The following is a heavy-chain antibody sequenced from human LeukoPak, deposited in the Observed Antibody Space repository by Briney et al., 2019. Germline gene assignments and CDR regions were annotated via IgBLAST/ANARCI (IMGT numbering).Heavy chain of an antibody. Sequence: GVSLRLSCAASGFTFSSYWMHWVRQTPGKGLVWVSRINIDGSSTYYADSVKGRFTISRDNSKNTLYLQMSSLRAEDTAVYYCAGGLGELWYDYWGQGTLVTVSS. CDR1: GFTFSSYW. CDR2: INIDGSST. CDR3: AGGLGELWYDY. J-gene: IGHJ4*02. D-gene: IGHD3-16*01. V-gene: IGHV3-74*01.